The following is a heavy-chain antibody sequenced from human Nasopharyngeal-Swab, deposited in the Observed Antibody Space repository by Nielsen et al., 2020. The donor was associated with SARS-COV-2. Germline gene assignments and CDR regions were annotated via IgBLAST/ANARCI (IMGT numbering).Heavy chain of an antibody. CDR2: IFYTGNT. D-gene: IGHD5-24*01. V-gene: IGHV4-59*01. J-gene: IGHJ3*02. Sequence: GSLRLSCSVSGGSISSSYWRWIRQPPGKGLEWIGYIFYTGNTQYNPSLKSRVTISVDASKNQLSLILTSVTAADTAMYYCATPQGDGYHFESFDIWGRGTMVTVSS. CDR3: ATPQGDGYHFESFDI. CDR1: GGSISSSY.